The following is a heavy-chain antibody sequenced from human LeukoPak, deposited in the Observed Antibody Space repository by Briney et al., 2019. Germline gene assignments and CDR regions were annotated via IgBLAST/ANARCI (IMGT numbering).Heavy chain of an antibody. Sequence: GGSLRLSCAASGFTFSSYEMNWVRQAPGKGLEWVSYISSSGSTIYYADSVKGRFTISRDNAKSSLYLQMNSLRAEDTAVYYCASGDDYFDYWGQGTLVTVSS. J-gene: IGHJ4*02. CDR1: GFTFSSYE. CDR2: ISSSGSTI. V-gene: IGHV3-48*03. CDR3: ASGDDYFDY. D-gene: IGHD7-27*01.